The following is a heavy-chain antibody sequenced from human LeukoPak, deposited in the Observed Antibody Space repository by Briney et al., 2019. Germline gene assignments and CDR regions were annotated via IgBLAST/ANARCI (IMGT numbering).Heavy chain of an antibody. CDR3: ASSTVTSYIDY. V-gene: IGHV3-30*04. CDR2: ISYDGSNK. J-gene: IGHJ4*02. Sequence: GGSLRLSCAASGFTFSCYAMHWVRQAPGKGLEWVAVISYDGSNKYYADSVKGRFTISRDNSKNTLYLQMNSLRAEDTAVYYCASSTVTSYIDYWGQGTLVTVSS. CDR1: GFTFSCYA. D-gene: IGHD4-17*01.